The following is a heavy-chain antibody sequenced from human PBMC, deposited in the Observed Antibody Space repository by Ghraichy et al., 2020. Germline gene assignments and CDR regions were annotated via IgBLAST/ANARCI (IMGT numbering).Heavy chain of an antibody. V-gene: IGHV3-30*04. CDR1: GFTFSSYA. CDR3: ARARRSAFDI. J-gene: IGHJ3*02. CDR2: ISYDGSNK. Sequence: GGSLRLSCAASGFTFSSYAMHWVRQAPGKGLEWVAVISYDGSNKYYADSVKGRFTISRYNSKNTLYLQMNSLRAEDTAVYYCARARRSAFDIWGQGTMVTVSS.